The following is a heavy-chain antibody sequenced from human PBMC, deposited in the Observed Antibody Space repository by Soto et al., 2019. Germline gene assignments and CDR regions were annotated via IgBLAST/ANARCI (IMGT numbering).Heavy chain of an antibody. D-gene: IGHD3-3*01. CDR3: TKDAEAYDFAFDK. V-gene: IGHV3-23*01. CDR2: INTNGNR. J-gene: IGHJ3*02. Sequence: GGSLRLSCAASGFPFTSYGVSWVRQAPGKGLEWVSTINTNGNRHYADSVKGRFTISRDSSESMLYLDMNNLRAEDTALYYCTKDAEAYDFAFDKWGQGTMVTVSS. CDR1: GFPFTSYG.